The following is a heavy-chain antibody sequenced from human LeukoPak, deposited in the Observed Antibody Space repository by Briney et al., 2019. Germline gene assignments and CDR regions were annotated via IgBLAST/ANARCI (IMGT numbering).Heavy chain of an antibody. CDR1: GFTFSTYS. CDR2: ISTSSLYI. V-gene: IGHV3-21*01. CDR3: ARDLRPYSGYDNLAFDI. D-gene: IGHD5-12*01. Sequence: PGGSLRLSCTASGFTFSTYSMNWVRQAPGKGLERVSFISTSSLYIYYADSVKGRFTISRDNAKNSLHLQMNSLRPEDTAVYYCARDLRPYSGYDNLAFDIWGQGTMVTVSS. J-gene: IGHJ3*02.